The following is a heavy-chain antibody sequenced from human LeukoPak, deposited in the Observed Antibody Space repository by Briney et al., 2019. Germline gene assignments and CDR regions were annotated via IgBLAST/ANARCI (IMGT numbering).Heavy chain of an antibody. D-gene: IGHD3-22*01. J-gene: IGHJ3*02. CDR1: GGSISSYY. V-gene: IGHV4-59*01. Sequence: SETLSLTCTVSGGSISSYYWSWIRQPPGKGLEWIGYIYYSGSTNYNPSLKSRVTISVDTSKNQFSLKLSSVTAADTAVYYCARNVLYYYDSSGTDAFDIWGQGTMVTVS. CDR2: IYYSGST. CDR3: ARNVLYYYDSSGTDAFDI.